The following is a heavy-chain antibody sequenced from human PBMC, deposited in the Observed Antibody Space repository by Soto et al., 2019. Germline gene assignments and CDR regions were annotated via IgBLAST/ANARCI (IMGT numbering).Heavy chain of an antibody. CDR1: GFTFSSYA. J-gene: IGHJ4*02. CDR3: AKVTYYDFWSGPDY. Sequence: GGSLRLSCAASGFTFSSYAMSWVRQAPGKGLEWVSAISGSGGSTYYADSVKGRFTISRDNSKNTLYLQMNSLRAEDTAVYYCAKVTYYDFWSGPDYWGQGTLVTVSS. D-gene: IGHD3-3*01. CDR2: ISGSGGST. V-gene: IGHV3-23*01.